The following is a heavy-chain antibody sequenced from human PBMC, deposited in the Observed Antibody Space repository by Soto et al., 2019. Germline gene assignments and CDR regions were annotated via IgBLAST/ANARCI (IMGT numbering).Heavy chain of an antibody. D-gene: IGHD3-10*01. CDR2: IKSKTDGGTT. V-gene: IGHV3-15*01. J-gene: IGHJ4*02. CDR1: GFTFTNAW. CDR3: SKQHYYNGIDY. Sequence: GGSLRLSCAASGFTFTNAWMSWVRQAPGKGLEWVGRIKSKTDGGTTDYAAPVKGRFTISRDDSKTTLYLQMNSLKPEDTAVYYCSKQHYYNGIDYWGQGTLVTVSS.